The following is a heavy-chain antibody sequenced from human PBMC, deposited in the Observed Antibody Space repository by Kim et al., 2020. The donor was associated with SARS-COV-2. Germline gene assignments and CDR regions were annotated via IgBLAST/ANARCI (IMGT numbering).Heavy chain of an antibody. J-gene: IGHJ4*02. CDR3: ARDLDERPTLIFDY. CDR1: GYTFTSYA. V-gene: IGHV1-3*01. CDR2: INAGDGNT. Sequence: ASVKVSCKASGYTFTSYAMHWVRQAPGQRLEWRGWINAGDGNTKYSQKFQDRVTITRDTFASTAYMELNSLKSEDTAVYYCARDLDERPTLIFDYWGQGTLVTVAS.